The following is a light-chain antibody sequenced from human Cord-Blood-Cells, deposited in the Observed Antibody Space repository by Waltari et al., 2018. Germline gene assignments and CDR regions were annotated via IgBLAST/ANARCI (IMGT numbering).Light chain of an antibody. CDR1: QSVSSSD. CDR2: GAS. V-gene: IGKV3-20*01. CDR3: QQYGSSPLT. Sequence: EIVLTQSPGTLSLSPGERATLSCRASQSVSSSDLAWYQQNPGQAPRLLIYGASSRATGIPDRFSGSGSGTDFTLTISRLEPEDFAVYYCQQYGSSPLTCGGGTKVEIK. J-gene: IGKJ4*01.